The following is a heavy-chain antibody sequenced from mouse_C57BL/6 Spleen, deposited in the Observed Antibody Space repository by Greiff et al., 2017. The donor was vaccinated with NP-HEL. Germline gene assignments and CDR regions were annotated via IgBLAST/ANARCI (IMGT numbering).Heavy chain of an antibody. V-gene: IGHV1-69*01. CDR3: ARGNYSGSSRYYAMDY. D-gene: IGHD1-1*01. Sequence: QVQLQQPGAELVMPGASVKLSCKASGYTFTSYWMHWVKQRPGQGLEWIGEIDPSDSYTTYNQKFKGKSTLTVDKSSSTAYMQLSSLTSEDSAVYYCARGNYSGSSRYYAMDYWGQGTSVTVSS. CDR2: IDPSDSYT. CDR1: GYTFTSYW. J-gene: IGHJ4*01.